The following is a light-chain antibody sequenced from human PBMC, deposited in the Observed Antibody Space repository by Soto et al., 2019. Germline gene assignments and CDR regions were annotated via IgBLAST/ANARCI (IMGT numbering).Light chain of an antibody. J-gene: IGKJ4*01. CDR2: AAS. CDR3: QQSFSAPSALT. CDR1: QSITYF. V-gene: IGKV1-39*01. Sequence: IQMTQSPSSLSASVGDRVTITCRASQSITYFLNWYQQKQGKAPKLLIYAASSLQGGVPSRFSGSGSGTDFTLTISSLQPEDSAIYYCQQSFSAPSALTFGGGTKVDI.